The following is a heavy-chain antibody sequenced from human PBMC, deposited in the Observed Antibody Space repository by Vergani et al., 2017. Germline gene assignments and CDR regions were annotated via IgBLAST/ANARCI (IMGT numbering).Heavy chain of an antibody. J-gene: IGHJ5*02. Sequence: QVQLVQSGAEVKKPGASVKVSCKASGYTFTSYGISWVRQAPGQGLEWMGWISAYNGNTGYAQKFQGRVTMTRNTSISTAYMELSSLRSEDTAVYYCARRRLHGGYNWFDPWGQGTLVTVSS. D-gene: IGHD4-11*01. CDR1: GYTFTSYG. V-gene: IGHV1-18*01. CDR3: ARRRLHGGYNWFDP. CDR2: ISAYNGNT.